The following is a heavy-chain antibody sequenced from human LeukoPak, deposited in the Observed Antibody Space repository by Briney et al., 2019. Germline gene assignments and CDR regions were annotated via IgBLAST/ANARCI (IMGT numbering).Heavy chain of an antibody. J-gene: IGHJ4*02. V-gene: IGHV3-66*01. D-gene: IGHD4/OR15-4a*01. Sequence: PGGSLILSCAASGFTVKDNFMSWVRQAPGEGVEWVSVLYSGGATYYADSVKGRFTISRDNSKNIVFLQMNDLRTEDTAFYYCTRDSANYHCAYWGQGALVTVSS. CDR2: LYSGGAT. CDR1: GFTVKDNF. CDR3: TRDSANYHCAY.